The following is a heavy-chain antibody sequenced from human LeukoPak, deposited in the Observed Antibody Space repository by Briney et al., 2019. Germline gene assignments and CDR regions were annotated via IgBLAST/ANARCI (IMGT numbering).Heavy chain of an antibody. Sequence: SETLSLTCTVSGGSISPYYWSWIRQPPGKGLEWIGYIYCSGSTNYNPSLKSRVTISLDTSKNQFSLNLRSVTAADTAVYYCARYSSGWSFYFDYWGQGTLATVSS. V-gene: IGHV4-59*08. CDR2: IYCSGST. D-gene: IGHD6-19*01. CDR3: ARYSSGWSFYFDY. J-gene: IGHJ4*02. CDR1: GGSISPYY.